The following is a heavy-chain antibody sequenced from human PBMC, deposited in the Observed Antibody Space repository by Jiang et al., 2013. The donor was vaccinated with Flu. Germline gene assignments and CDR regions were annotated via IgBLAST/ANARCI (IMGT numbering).Heavy chain of an antibody. CDR1: GFTFTIYG. CDR2: IRSDGVNK. CDR3: AKGPESGFDP. J-gene: IGHJ5*02. Sequence: VQLLESGGGVVQPGGSLRLSCAASGFTFTIYGMHWVRQAPGKGLEWVAFIRSDGVNKYYADSVKGRFTISRDNSKNTLYLQMNSLRAEDTAVYYCAKGPESGFDPWGQGTLVTVSS. D-gene: IGHD1-14*01. V-gene: IGHV3-30*02.